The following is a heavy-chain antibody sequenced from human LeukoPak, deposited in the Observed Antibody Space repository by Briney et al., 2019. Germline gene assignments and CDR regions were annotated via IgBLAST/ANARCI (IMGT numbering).Heavy chain of an antibody. D-gene: IGHD3-10*01. V-gene: IGHV4-30-4*01. Sequence: SETLSLTCTVSGGSISSGDYYWSWIRQPPGKGLEWIGYIYYSGSTYYTPSLRGRVTISVDTSKNQFSLNLSSVTAADMAVYYCARSYDSGNYDYWGQGTLVTVSS. J-gene: IGHJ4*02. CDR1: GGSISSGDYY. CDR2: IYYSGST. CDR3: ARSYDSGNYDY.